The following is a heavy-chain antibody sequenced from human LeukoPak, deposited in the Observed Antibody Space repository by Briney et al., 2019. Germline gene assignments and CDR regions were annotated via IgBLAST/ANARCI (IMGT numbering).Heavy chain of an antibody. V-gene: IGHV1-2*06. CDR3: ARVFRHYYDSSGYLDY. J-gene: IGHJ4*02. Sequence: ASVKVSCKASGYTFTGYYMHWVRQAPGQGLEWMGRINPNSGGTNYAQKFQGRVTMTRDTSISTAYMELSRLRPDDTAVYYCARVFRHYYDSSGYLDYWGQGTLVTVSS. CDR2: INPNSGGT. CDR1: GYTFTGYY. D-gene: IGHD3-22*01.